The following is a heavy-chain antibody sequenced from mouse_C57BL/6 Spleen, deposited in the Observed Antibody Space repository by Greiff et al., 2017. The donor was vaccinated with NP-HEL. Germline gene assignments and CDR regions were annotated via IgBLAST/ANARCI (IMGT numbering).Heavy chain of an antibody. CDR1: GFTFSNYW. Sequence: EVQVVESGGGLVQPGGSMKLSCVASGFTFSNYWMNWVRQSPEKGLEWVAQIRLKSDNYATHYAESVKGRFTISRDDSKSSVYLQMNNLRAEDTGIYYCTPMGPRYWYFDVWGTGTTVTVSS. J-gene: IGHJ1*03. V-gene: IGHV6-3*01. CDR2: IRLKSDNYAT. CDR3: TPMGPRYWYFDV. D-gene: IGHD1-1*02.